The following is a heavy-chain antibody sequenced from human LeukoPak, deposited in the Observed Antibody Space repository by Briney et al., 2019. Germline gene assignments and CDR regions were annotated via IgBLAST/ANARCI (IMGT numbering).Heavy chain of an antibody. V-gene: IGHV3-23*01. J-gene: IGHJ1*01. Sequence: SGGSLRLSCAASGFTFSSYAMTWVRQAPGKGLEWVSAIGGSGGSTYYADSVRGRFTISRDNSKNTLYLQMNSLRSDDTAVYYCARDSYYDSSGYYSSEYFQHWGQGTLVTVSS. CDR2: IGGSGGST. D-gene: IGHD3-22*01. CDR1: GFTFSSYA. CDR3: ARDSYYDSSGYYSSEYFQH.